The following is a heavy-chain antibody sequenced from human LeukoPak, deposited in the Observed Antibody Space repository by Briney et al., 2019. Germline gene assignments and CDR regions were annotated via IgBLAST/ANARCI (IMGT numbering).Heavy chain of an antibody. CDR3: ARGGGTTRIDY. D-gene: IGHD4-17*01. J-gene: IGHJ4*02. CDR1: GDSIRSGTYY. CDR2: IYTSGNT. V-gene: IGHV4-61*02. Sequence: SETLSLTCTVSGDSIRSGTYYWSWIRQPAGEGLEWIGRIYTSGNTNYNPSLKSRVTISVDTSKNQFSLKLSSVTAADTAVYYCARGGGTTRIDYWGQGTLVTVSS.